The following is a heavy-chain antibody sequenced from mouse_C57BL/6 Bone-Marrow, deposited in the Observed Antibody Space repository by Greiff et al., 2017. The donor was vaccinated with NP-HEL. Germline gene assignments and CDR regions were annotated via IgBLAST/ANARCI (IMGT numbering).Heavy chain of an antibody. CDR2: IYPGHSAS. V-gene: IGHV1-5*01. J-gene: IGHJ2*01. Sequence: VPLQQSGTVLARPGASVKMSCKTSGYTFTSYWMHWVKQRPGPGLEWIGAIYPGHSASSYNQKFKGKAKLTAVTSASTAYMELSSLTNEDSAVYYCTRSTYYFDYWGQGTTLTVSS. CDR3: TRSTYYFDY. CDR1: GYTFTSYW. D-gene: IGHD5-5*01.